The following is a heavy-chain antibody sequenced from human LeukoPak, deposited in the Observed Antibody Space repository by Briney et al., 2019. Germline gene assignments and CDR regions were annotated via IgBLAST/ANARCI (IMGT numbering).Heavy chain of an antibody. Sequence: GGSLRLSCAASGFTFSSYAMHWVRQAPGKGLEWVAVISYDRSNKYYADSVKGRFTISRYNSKNTLYLQMNSLRAEDTAVYYCARETFXFWSGYYDYWGQGTLVTASS. CDR2: ISYDRSNK. D-gene: IGHD3-3*01. CDR3: ARETFXFWSGYYDY. J-gene: IGHJ4*02. V-gene: IGHV3-30-3*01. CDR1: GFTFSSYA.